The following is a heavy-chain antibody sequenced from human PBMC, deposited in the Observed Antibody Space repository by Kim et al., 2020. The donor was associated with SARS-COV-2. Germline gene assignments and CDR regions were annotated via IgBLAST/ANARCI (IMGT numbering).Heavy chain of an antibody. J-gene: IGHJ4*02. V-gene: IGHV3-48*03. Sequence: ADSGKGRFTISRDNAKNSLYLQMNSLRAEDTAVYYCARDIPHGGNTFIDYWGQGTLVTVSS. D-gene: IGHD2-15*01. CDR3: ARDIPHGGNTFIDY.